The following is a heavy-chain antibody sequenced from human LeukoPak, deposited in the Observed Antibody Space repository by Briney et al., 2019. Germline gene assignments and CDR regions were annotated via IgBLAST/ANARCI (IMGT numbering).Heavy chain of an antibody. J-gene: IGHJ5*02. CDR2: IYYSGST. D-gene: IGHD5-18*01. Sequence: SETLSLTCTVSGGSISSYYWSWIRQPPGKGLEWIGYIYYSGSTNYNPSLKSRVTISVDTSKNQFSLKLSSVTAADTAVYYCARGPFSDTAMIDNWFDPWGQGILVTVSS. CDR1: GGSISSYY. CDR3: ARGPFSDTAMIDNWFDP. V-gene: IGHV4-59*01.